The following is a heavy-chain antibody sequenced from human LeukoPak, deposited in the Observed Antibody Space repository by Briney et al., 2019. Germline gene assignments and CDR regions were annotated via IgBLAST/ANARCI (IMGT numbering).Heavy chain of an antibody. V-gene: IGHV4-31*03. D-gene: IGHD3-10*01. CDR1: GGSISSGGYY. CDR3: ARAFSITMPIFDY. J-gene: IGHJ4*02. Sequence: SETLSLTCTVSGGSISSGGYYWSWIRQHPGKGLEWIGYIYYSGSTYYNPSLKSRVTISVDTSKNQFSLKLSSVTAADTAVYYCARAFSITMPIFDYWGQGTLVTVSS. CDR2: IYYSGST.